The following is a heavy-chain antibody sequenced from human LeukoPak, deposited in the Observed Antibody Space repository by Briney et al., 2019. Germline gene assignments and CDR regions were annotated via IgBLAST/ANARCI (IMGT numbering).Heavy chain of an antibody. D-gene: IGHD3-10*01. V-gene: IGHV4-39*01. CDR2: IYYSGST. Sequence: KPSETLSLTCTVSGGSISSRSHYWAWIRQPPGKGLEWIGSIYYSGSTNYNPSLKSRVTISVDTSKNQFSLKLSSVTAADTAVYYCARHVEGSLWFGELSPYYFDYWGQGTLVTVSS. CDR1: GGSISSRSHY. CDR3: ARHVEGSLWFGELSPYYFDY. J-gene: IGHJ4*02.